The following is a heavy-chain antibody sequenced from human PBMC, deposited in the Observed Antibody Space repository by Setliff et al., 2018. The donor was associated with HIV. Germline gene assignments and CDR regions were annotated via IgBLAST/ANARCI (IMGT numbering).Heavy chain of an antibody. V-gene: IGHV1-18*01. Sequence: ASVKVSCKASGYNFTNYGIGRVRQAPGQGLEYLGWIGTYSGNTDYTQSVQGRVTMTRDTSTGTVYMDLRSLRSDDTAMYYCAREKYGDKFDYWGQGTLVTVSS. J-gene: IGHJ4*02. CDR2: IGTYSGNT. CDR3: AREKYGDKFDY. D-gene: IGHD2-8*01. CDR1: GYNFTNYG.